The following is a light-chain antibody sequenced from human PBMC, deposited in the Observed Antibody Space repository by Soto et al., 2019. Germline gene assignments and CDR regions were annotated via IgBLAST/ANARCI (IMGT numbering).Light chain of an antibody. CDR1: QSVKNF. CDR3: QQPNNLPFT. V-gene: IGKV3-11*01. J-gene: IGKJ3*01. Sequence: EVVLTQSPATLSLSPGERATLSCRASQSVKNFLAWYHQKPGQAPRLLISDASNRATAIPARFSGSGSGTDFTLTISALEPEDLRVYYCQQPNNLPFTFGPGT. CDR2: DAS.